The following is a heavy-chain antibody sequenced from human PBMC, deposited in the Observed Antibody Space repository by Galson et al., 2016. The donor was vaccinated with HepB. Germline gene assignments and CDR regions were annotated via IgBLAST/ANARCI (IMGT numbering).Heavy chain of an antibody. CDR1: GFTFSNYP. CDR2: ISYDGRKE. CDR3: ARAYFYGSGTYLDS. J-gene: IGHJ4*02. D-gene: IGHD3-10*01. Sequence: SLRLSCAASGFTFSNYPFHWVRQAPGKGLEWVALISYDGRKEFFADSVKGRFTISRDNSNNTVYLQLNSLTTEDTALYYCARAYFYGSGTYLDSWGQGTLVTVSS. V-gene: IGHV3-30*04.